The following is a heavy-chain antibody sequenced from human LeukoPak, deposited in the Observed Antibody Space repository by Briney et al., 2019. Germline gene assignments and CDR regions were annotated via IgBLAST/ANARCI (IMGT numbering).Heavy chain of an antibody. CDR2: ISGSGGST. CDR1: GFTLSSYA. CDR3: AKGMMGPYDY. Sequence: GGSLRLSCAASGFTLSSYAMSWVRQAPEKGLEWVSTISGSGGSTYYADSVKGRFTISRDNSKNALYLQMNSLRAEDTAVFYCAKGMMGPYDYWDQGTLVTVSS. D-gene: IGHD1-26*01. J-gene: IGHJ4*02. V-gene: IGHV3-23*01.